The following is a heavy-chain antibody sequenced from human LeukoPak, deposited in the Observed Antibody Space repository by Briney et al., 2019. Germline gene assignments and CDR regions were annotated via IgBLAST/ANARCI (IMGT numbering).Heavy chain of an antibody. V-gene: IGHV3-23*01. CDR3: AEDQEEMATVSYYFDN. CDR1: GFTFSSYA. J-gene: IGHJ4*02. Sequence: PGGSLRLSCAASGFTFSSYAMSWVRQAPGKGLEWDSAISGSGGSTYYADSVKGRLTISRDNSKNTLYLQMNSLRAEDTAVYYCAEDQEEMATVSYYFDNWGQGTLFTVSS. CDR2: ISGSGGST. D-gene: IGHD5-24*01.